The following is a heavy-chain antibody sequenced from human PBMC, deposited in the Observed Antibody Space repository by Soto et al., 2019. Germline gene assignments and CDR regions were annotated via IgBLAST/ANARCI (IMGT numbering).Heavy chain of an antibody. V-gene: IGHV3-23*01. CDR1: GFTFTSYA. J-gene: IGHJ5*01. CDR2: LNGIGDST. CDR3: ARKPNGFDS. Sequence: GGSLRLSCVASGFTFTSYAMSWVRQAPGKGLEWVSGLNGIGDSTYYADSVKGRFTISRDNSKNTLYLQMNSLRAEDTALYYCARKPNGFDSWGQGTLVTVSS.